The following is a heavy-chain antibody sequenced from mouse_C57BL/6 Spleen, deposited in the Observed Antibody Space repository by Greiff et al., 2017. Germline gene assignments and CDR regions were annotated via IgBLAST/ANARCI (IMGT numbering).Heavy chain of an antibody. V-gene: IGHV5-4*01. CDR1: GFTFSSYA. CDR2: ISDGGSYT. D-gene: IGHD1-1*01. Sequence: EVHLVESGGGLVKPGGSLKLSCAASGFTFSSYAMSWVRQTPEKRLEWVATISDGGSYTYYPDNVKGRFTISRDNAKNNLYLQMSHLKSEDTAMYNCARDPYYYGSTHWYFDVWGTGTPVTVSS. J-gene: IGHJ1*03. CDR3: ARDPYYYGSTHWYFDV.